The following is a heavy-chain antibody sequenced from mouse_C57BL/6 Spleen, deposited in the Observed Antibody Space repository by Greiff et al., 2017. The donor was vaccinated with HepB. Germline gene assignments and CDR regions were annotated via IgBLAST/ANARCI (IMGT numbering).Heavy chain of an antibody. V-gene: IGHV1-55*01. D-gene: IGHD2-3*01. CDR1: GYTFTSYW. CDR3: AREGDGYLAWFAY. J-gene: IGHJ3*01. CDR2: IYPGSGST. Sequence: VQLQQPGAELVKPGASVKMSCKASGYTFTSYWITWVKQRPGQGLEWIGDIYPGSGSTNYNEKFKSKATLTVDTSSSTAYMQLSSLTSEDSAVYYCAREGDGYLAWFAYWGKGTLVTVSA.